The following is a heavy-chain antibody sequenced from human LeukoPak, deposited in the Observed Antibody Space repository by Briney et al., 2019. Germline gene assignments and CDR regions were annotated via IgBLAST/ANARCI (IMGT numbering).Heavy chain of an antibody. V-gene: IGHV4-39*07. J-gene: IGHJ4*02. D-gene: IGHD1-26*01. Sequence: GSLRLSCAASGFTFSSYSMSWVRQAPGKGLEWIGSIYYSGSTYYNPSLKSRVTISVDTSKNQFSLKLSSVTAADTAVYYCARWGPRSGSYSSPFFDYWGQGTLVTVSS. CDR3: ARWGPRSGSYSSPFFDY. CDR1: GFTFSSYS. CDR2: IYYSGST.